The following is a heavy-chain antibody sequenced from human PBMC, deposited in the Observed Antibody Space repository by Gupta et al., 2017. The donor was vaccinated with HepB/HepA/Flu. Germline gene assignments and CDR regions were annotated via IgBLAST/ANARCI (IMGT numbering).Heavy chain of an antibody. D-gene: IGHD6-6*01. V-gene: IGHV3-30*18. CDR3: AKGVGKHSMSSFFDT. CDR1: GFSFRSYV. J-gene: IGHJ4*02. Sequence: AASGFSFRSYVIHWVRQAPGKGLQWLTRISADGSEQFYTDSVRGRFTVFRDNSQNTVSLQMNGLTPDDSGLYYCAKGVGKHSMSSFFDTWGQGTLVTVSS. CDR2: ISADGSEQ.